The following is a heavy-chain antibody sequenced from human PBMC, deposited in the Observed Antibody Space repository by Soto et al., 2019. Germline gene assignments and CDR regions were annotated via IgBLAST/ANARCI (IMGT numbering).Heavy chain of an antibody. Sequence: GESLKISCKGSGYSFTSYWISWVRQMPGKGLEWMGRIDPSDSYTNYSPSFQGHVTISADKSISTAYLQWSSLKASDTAMYYCARLSHQLYCSSTSCYKGHGYYYGMDVWGQGTTVTVSS. CDR2: IDPSDSYT. D-gene: IGHD2-2*02. CDR1: GYSFTSYW. J-gene: IGHJ6*02. V-gene: IGHV5-10-1*01. CDR3: ARLSHQLYCSSTSCYKGHGYYYGMDV.